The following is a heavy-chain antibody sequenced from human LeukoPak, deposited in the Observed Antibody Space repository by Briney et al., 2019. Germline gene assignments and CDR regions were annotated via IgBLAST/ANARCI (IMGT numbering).Heavy chain of an antibody. V-gene: IGHV3-33*01. CDR2: IWYDGSKK. Sequence: GGSLRLSCAASGFTFNNYGMHWVRQAPGKGLEWVAVIWYDGSKKYYGDSVKGRFTISRDDPETTVFLQMNSLRVEDTAVYYCARAATLGYNSGPFDTWGQGTLVTVSS. D-gene: IGHD1-1*01. CDR3: ARAATLGYNSGPFDT. J-gene: IGHJ4*02. CDR1: GFTFNNYG.